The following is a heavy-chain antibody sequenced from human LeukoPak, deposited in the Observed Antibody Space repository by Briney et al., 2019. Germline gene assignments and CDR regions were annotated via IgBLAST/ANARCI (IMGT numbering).Heavy chain of an antibody. CDR3: ARPQAQYSSGWYDY. D-gene: IGHD6-19*01. CDR2: ISSSGSTI. CDR1: GFTFSDYY. J-gene: IGHJ4*02. V-gene: IGHV3-11*04. Sequence: PGGSLRLSCAASGFTFSDYYMSWIRQAPGKGLEWVSYISSSGSTIYYADSVKGRFTISRDNAKNSLYLQMNSLRVEDTAVYYCARPQAQYSSGWYDYWGQGTLVTVSS.